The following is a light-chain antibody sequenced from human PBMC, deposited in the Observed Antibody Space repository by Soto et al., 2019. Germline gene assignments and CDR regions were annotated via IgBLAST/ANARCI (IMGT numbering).Light chain of an antibody. CDR2: VNSDGSH. V-gene: IGLV4-69*01. J-gene: IGLJ2*01. Sequence: QSVLTQSPSASASLGASVKLTCTLSSGHSSYAIAWHQQQPEKGPRYLMKVNSDGSHSKGDGIPDRFSGSSSGAERYLTISSLQSEDEADYYCQTWGTGIVVFGGRTKLTVL. CDR3: QTWGTGIVV. CDR1: SGHSSYA.